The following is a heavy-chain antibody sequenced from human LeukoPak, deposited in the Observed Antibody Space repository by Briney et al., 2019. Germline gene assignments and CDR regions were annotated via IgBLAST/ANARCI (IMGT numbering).Heavy chain of an antibody. CDR1: GGTFSSYA. CDR3: ATGSNY. CDR2: INPNSGGT. V-gene: IGHV1-2*02. J-gene: IGHJ4*02. Sequence: ASVKVSCKASGGTFSSYAISWVRQAPGQGLEWMGWINPNSGGTNYAQKFQGRVTMTRDTSISTAYMELSRLRSDDTAVYYCATGSNYWGQGTLVTVSS.